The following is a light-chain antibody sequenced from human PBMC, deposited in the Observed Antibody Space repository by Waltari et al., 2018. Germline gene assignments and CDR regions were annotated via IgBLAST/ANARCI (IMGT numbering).Light chain of an antibody. Sequence: QSALTQPASVSGSPGHPLPLSSTGPRRHVVGYNYVPGYQQHPGKAPKLMIYEVSKRPSGASNRFSGSKSGNTASLTISGLQAEDEADYYCSSYTSSSPVVFGGGTKLTVL. CDR1: RRHVVGYNY. J-gene: IGLJ2*01. CDR2: EVS. V-gene: IGLV2-14*01. CDR3: SSYTSSSPVV.